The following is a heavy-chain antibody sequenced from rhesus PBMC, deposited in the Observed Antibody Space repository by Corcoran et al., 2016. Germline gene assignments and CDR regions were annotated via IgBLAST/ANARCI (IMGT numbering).Heavy chain of an antibody. J-gene: IGHJ4*01. Sequence: QLQLQESGPGLVKPSETLSVTCVVSGGSISSSYWSWIRQAQGMGLEWIGYIYGSGSSTNYNPSLESRDTLSLDTITNLLSRKLSSVTAADTAVYFWARGRQLGPYYCDYWGQGVLGTVSS. CDR3: ARGRQLGPYYCDY. V-gene: IGHV4-169*01. CDR2: IYGSGSST. D-gene: IGHD6-25*01. CDR1: GGSISSSY.